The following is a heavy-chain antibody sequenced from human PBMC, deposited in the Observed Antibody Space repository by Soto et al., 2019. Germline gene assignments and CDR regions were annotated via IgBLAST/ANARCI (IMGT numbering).Heavy chain of an antibody. J-gene: IGHJ4*02. CDR3: ARGEVVRGSVVALDY. CDR2: INHRGST. Sequence: QVQLQQWGAGQLKPSETLSLTSAVYGGSFSGYYWSWIRQPPGQGVEWIGEINHRGSTNYNPAHKSRVTFSVDTSKSQFSLKLSSVTAADTAVYYCARGEVVRGSVVALDYRGQGTLVTVSS. CDR1: GGSFSGYY. V-gene: IGHV4-34*01. D-gene: IGHD3-10*01.